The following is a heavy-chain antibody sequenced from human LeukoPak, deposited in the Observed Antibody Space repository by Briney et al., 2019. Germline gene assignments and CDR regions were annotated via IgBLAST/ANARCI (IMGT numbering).Heavy chain of an antibody. CDR2: ISSNGGST. CDR1: GFTFSSYA. D-gene: IGHD2-21*02. J-gene: IGHJ4*02. Sequence: GGSLRLSCAASGFTFSSYAMHWVRQAPGKGLEYVSAISSNGGSTYYANSVKGRFTISRDNSKNTLYLQMGSLRAGDMAVYYCAREGLGGDFNLYYFDYWGQGTLVTVSS. CDR3: AREGLGGDFNLYYFDY. V-gene: IGHV3-64*01.